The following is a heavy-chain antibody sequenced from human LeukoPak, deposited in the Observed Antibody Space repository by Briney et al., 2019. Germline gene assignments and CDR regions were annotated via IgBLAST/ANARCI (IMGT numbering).Heavy chain of an antibody. CDR3: AKYAITSRSWFDP. CDR1: GFTFNTHA. Sequence: GGSLRLSCAASGFTFNTHAMSWVRQAPGKGLEWVSTISDGGDIIYYADSVKGRFTISRDNSKNTLNLQMNSLRAEDTAIYYCAKYAITSRSWFDPWGQGTLVTVSS. D-gene: IGHD2-8*01. CDR2: ISDGGDII. J-gene: IGHJ5*02. V-gene: IGHV3-23*01.